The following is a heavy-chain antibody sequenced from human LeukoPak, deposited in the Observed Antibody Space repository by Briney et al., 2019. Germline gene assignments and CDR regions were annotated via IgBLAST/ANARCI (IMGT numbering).Heavy chain of an antibody. D-gene: IGHD3-22*01. J-gene: IGHJ4*02. CDR3: TRAYYYDSSGYYPLDY. Sequence: SVKVSCKASGGTFSSYAISWVRQAPGQGLEWMGGIIPIFGTANYAQKFQGRVTITADESTSTAYMELSSLRSEDTAVYYCTRAYYYDSSGYYPLDYWGQGTLVTVSS. CDR1: GGTFSSYA. V-gene: IGHV1-69*13. CDR2: IIPIFGTA.